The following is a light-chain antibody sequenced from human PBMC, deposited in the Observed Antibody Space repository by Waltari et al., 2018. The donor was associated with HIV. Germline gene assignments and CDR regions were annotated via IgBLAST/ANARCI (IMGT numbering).Light chain of an antibody. CDR3: AAWDDSLSAVV. V-gene: IGLV1-47*01. CDR1: NSNIGSNH. CDR2: NNN. J-gene: IGLJ2*01. Sequence: SVLAQPPSVSGTPGQGVTISCSGSNSNIGSNHVYWYRQLPGSAPPLLIYNNNRRPAGVPDRFSGSKSGTSASLAISGLRSEDEADYYCAAWDDSLSAVVFGGGTKLTVL.